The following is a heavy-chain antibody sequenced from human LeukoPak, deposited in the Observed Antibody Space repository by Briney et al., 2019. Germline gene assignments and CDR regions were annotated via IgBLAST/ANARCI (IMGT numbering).Heavy chain of an antibody. V-gene: IGHV4-34*01. D-gene: IGHD6-13*01. CDR3: ARESIAAAGTPLDY. CDR1: GGSFSGYY. CDR2: INHSGST. Sequence: SSETLSLTCAVYGGSFSGYYWSWIRQPPGKGLEWIGEINHSGSTNYNPSLKSRGTISVDTSKNQFSLKLSSVTAADTAVYYCARESIAAAGTPLDYWGQGTLVTVSS. J-gene: IGHJ4*02.